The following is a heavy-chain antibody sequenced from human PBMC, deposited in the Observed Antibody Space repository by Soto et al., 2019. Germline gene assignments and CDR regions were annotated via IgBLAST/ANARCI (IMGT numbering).Heavy chain of an antibody. CDR2: ISGSGGST. CDR1: GFTFSSYA. CDR3: AKEGGYYYCMDV. J-gene: IGHJ6*02. Sequence: EVQLLESGGFLVQPGGSLRLSCAASGFTFSSYAMSWVRQAPGKGLEWVSAISGSGGSTYYADSVKGRFTISRDNSKNTLYLQMNSLRAEDTAVYSCAKEGGYYYCMDVWGQGTTVTVSS. V-gene: IGHV3-23*01.